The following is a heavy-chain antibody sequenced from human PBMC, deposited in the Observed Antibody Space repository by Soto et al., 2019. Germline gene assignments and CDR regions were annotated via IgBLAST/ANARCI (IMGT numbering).Heavy chain of an antibody. CDR2: INSDGSVS. D-gene: IGHD2-15*01. J-gene: IGHJ6*03. V-gene: IGHV3-74*01. CDR1: GFTFSNSW. CDR3: ARRDCVGGTCYSSAGAFYYYMDV. Sequence: EVQLVESGGGLVQPGGSLRLSCAASGFTFSNSWMYWVRQAPGKGLGWVSRINSDGSVSSYADSVKGRLTISRDNVKNTLYLQMDSLRADYTAVYYCARRDCVGGTCYSSAGAFYYYMDVWGKGTTVTVFS.